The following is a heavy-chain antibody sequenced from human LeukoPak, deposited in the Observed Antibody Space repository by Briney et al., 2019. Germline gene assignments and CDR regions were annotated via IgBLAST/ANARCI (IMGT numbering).Heavy chain of an antibody. Sequence: GGSLRLSCAASGFTVITNYMSWVRQAPGKGLEWVSVIYSGGSTYYADSVKGRFTISRDNSKNTLYLQMNSLRAEDTAVYYCARAPNGGGDFDYWGQGTLVTVSS. CDR2: IYSGGST. CDR3: ARAPNGGGDFDY. V-gene: IGHV3-66*01. J-gene: IGHJ4*02. CDR1: GFTVITNY. D-gene: IGHD3-10*01.